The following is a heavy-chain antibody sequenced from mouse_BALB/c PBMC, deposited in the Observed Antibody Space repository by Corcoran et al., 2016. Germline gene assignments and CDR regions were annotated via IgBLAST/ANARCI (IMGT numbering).Heavy chain of an antibody. CDR2: INTYTGEP. D-gene: IGHD2-14*01. J-gene: IGHJ4*01. CDR1: GYTFTNYG. V-gene: IGHV9-3-1*01. Sequence: QIQLVQSGPELKKPGETVKISCKASGYTFTNYGMNWVKQAPGKGLKWMGWINTYTGEPTYADDFKGRFTFSLETSASTAYLQINNLKNEDTATYFCARSRYDDAMDYWGQGTSVTVSS. CDR3: ARSRYDDAMDY.